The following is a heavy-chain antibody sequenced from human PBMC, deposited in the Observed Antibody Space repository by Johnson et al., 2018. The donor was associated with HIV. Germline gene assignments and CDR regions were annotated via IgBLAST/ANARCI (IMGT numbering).Heavy chain of an antibody. CDR1: GFTFSSYA. CDR2: ISGSCGST. D-gene: IGHD3-3*01. V-gene: IGHV3-23*04. CDR3: AKSPRFTIFGSDAFDI. Sequence: MQLVESGGGLVQPGGSLRLSCAASGFTFSSYAMSWVRQAPGKGLEWVSAISGSCGSTYYADSVKGRFTISRDNSKNTLYLQMNSLRAEDTAVYYCAKSPRFTIFGSDAFDIWGQGTMVTVSS. J-gene: IGHJ3*02.